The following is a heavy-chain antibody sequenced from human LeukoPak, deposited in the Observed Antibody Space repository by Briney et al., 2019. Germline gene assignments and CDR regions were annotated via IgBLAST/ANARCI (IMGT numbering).Heavy chain of an antibody. CDR1: GYTFTDYY. D-gene: IGHD2-21*02. CDR3: ARGPLLDCGGDCYPTDY. V-gene: IGHV1-2*02. J-gene: IGHJ4*02. Sequence: ASVKVSCKASGYTFTDYYIHWVRQAPGQGLEWMGWINPNSGGTNYAQKFQGRVTITRNTSISTAYMELSSLRSEDTAVYYCARGPLLDCGGDCYPTDYWGQGTLVTVSS. CDR2: INPNSGGT.